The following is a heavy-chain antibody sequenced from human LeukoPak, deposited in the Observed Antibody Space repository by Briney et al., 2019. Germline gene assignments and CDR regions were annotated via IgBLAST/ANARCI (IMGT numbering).Heavy chain of an antibody. CDR1: GYTFTSYG. J-gene: IGHJ5*02. CDR3: ARGNSVEDTAWWFDP. CDR2: ISAYNGNT. V-gene: IGHV1-18*01. Sequence: ASVKVSCKASGYTFTSYGISWVRQAPGQGLEWMGWISAYNGNTNYAQKFQGRVTMTRDMSTSTDYMELSSLRSEDTAVYYCARGNSVEDTAWWFDPWGQGTLVTVSS. D-gene: IGHD4-23*01.